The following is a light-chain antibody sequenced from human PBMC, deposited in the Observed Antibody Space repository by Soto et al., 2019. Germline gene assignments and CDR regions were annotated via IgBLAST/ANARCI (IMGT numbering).Light chain of an antibody. CDR3: TSYTSSFTYV. Sequence: QSALTQPASLSGSPGQSIAVSCTGTSRDVGGYNFVSWYQHHPGKAPKLIIYDVNNRPSGVSDRFSGSKSGNTASLTISGLQAEDEADYYCTSYTSSFTYVFGAGTKVTVL. CDR2: DVN. J-gene: IGLJ1*01. V-gene: IGLV2-14*03. CDR1: SRDVGGYNF.